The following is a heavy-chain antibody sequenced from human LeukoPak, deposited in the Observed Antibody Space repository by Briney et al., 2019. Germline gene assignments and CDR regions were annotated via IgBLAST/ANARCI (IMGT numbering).Heavy chain of an antibody. CDR3: ARSVIAVAGYDAFDI. V-gene: IGHV3-48*02. J-gene: IGHJ3*02. CDR2: ISSRSFTI. CDR1: GFTFSNTW. Sequence: GGSLRLSCAASGFTFSNTWMNWVRQAPGKGRDWVSYISSRSFTIYYADSVKGRFTISRDNAKNSLYLEMNSLRDEDTAVYYCARSVIAVAGYDAFDIWGQGTVVTVSS. D-gene: IGHD6-19*01.